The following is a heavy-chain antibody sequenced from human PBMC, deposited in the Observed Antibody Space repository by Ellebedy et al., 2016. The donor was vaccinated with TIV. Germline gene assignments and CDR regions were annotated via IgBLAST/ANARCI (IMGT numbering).Heavy chain of an antibody. V-gene: IGHV4-59*01. J-gene: IGHJ4*02. CDR3: ASAPNQDFYDY. CDR1: SGSISPYY. Sequence: MPSETLSLTCSVSSGSISPYYWSWIRQPPGKGLQWIGFSYYTGTTNYNPTLKSRVTISVDTSKNQVSLRLSSVTAADTAVYYCASAPNQDFYDYWGQGTLVTVSS. CDR2: SYYTGTT.